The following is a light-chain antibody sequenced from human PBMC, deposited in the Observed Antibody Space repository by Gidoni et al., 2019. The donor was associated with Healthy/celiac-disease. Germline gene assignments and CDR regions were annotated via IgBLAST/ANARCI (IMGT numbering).Light chain of an antibody. CDR1: QSVLYSSNNKNY. Sequence: DIVMTQSPDSLAVSLGERATINCKSSQSVLYSSNNKNYLAWYQQKPGQPPKLLIYWASTRESGVPDRFSGSGSGTDFTLTISSLQAEDVAVYYCQQYYSTPWTFGQXTEVEIK. J-gene: IGKJ1*01. CDR2: WAS. CDR3: QQYYSTPWT. V-gene: IGKV4-1*01.